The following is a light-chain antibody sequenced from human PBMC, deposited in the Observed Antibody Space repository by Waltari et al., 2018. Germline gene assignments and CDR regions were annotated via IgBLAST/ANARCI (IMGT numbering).Light chain of an antibody. CDR3: QHYVSLPVT. J-gene: IGKJ1*01. CDR1: QSVSRA. Sequence: EIVLTQSPGTLSLSPGDRATLSCRASQSVSRALAWYQQNPGQAPRLLIYGASNRATGIPDRFSGSWSGTDFSLIISRLEPEDFAVYYCQHYVSLPVTFGQGTKVEIK. CDR2: GAS. V-gene: IGKV3-20*01.